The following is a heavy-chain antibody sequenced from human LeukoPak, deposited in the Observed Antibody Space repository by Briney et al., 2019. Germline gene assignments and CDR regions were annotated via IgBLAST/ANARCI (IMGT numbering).Heavy chain of an antibody. CDR2: IYYSGST. J-gene: IGHJ4*02. D-gene: IGHD2-2*01. V-gene: IGHV4-59*01. CDR3: ARQYCSSTSCSRYSYGRFDY. Sequence: PSETLSLTCTVSGGSISSYYWSWIRQPPGKGLEWIGYIYYSGSTNYNPSLKSRVTISVDTSKNQFSLKLSSVTAADTAVYYCARQYCSSTSCSRYSYGRFDYWGQGTLVTVSS. CDR1: GGSISSYY.